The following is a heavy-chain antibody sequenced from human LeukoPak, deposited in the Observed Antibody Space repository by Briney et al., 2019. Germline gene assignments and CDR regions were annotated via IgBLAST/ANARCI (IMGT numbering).Heavy chain of an antibody. J-gene: IGHJ4*02. Sequence: PGGSLRLSCSASGFTFSSYAMHWVRQAPGKGLEYVSGISSNGGSTYYADSVKGRFTISRDNSKNTLYLQMSSLRADDTAVYYCVKDYNWNIFHYWGQATLVTVSS. CDR3: VKDYNWNIFHY. CDR1: GFTFSSYA. CDR2: ISSNGGST. V-gene: IGHV3-64D*09. D-gene: IGHD1/OR15-1a*01.